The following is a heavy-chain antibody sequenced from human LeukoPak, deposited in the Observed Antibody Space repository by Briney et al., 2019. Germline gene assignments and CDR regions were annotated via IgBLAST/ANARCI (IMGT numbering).Heavy chain of an antibody. CDR3: ARGDDCGGDCYPNWFDP. CDR1: GFTFGSYS. V-gene: IGHV3-21*01. Sequence: GGSLRLSCAASGFTFGSYSMNWVRQAPGKGLEWVSSISSSSSYIYYADSVKGRFTISRDNAKNSLYLQMNSLRDEDTAVYYCARGDDCGGDCYPNWFDPWGQGTLVTVSS. J-gene: IGHJ5*02. CDR2: ISSSSSYI. D-gene: IGHD2-21*01.